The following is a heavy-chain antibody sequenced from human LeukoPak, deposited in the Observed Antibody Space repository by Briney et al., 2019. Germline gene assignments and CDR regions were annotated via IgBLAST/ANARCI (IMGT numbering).Heavy chain of an antibody. Sequence: GASVKVSCKASGYTFTGYYMHWLRQAPGQGLEWMGRINPNSGGTNYAQKFQGRVTMTRDTSISTAYMELSRLRSDDTAVYYCARAVTDYDILTGYHLNAFDIWGQGRMVTVSS. CDR2: INPNSGGT. J-gene: IGHJ3*02. CDR1: GYTFTGYY. CDR3: ARAVTDYDILTGYHLNAFDI. D-gene: IGHD3-9*01. V-gene: IGHV1-2*06.